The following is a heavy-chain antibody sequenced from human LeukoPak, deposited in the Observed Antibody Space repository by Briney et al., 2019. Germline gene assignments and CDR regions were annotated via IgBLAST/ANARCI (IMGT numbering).Heavy chain of an antibody. V-gene: IGHV3-23*01. CDR3: AKDLDYYDSSGYYRLFDY. Sequence: GGSLRLSCAASGFTFSSYAMSWVRQAPGKGLEWVSAISGSGGSTYYADSVKGRFTISRDNSKNTLYLQMNSLRAEDMAVYYCAKDLDYYDSSGYYRLFDYWGQGTLLTVSS. D-gene: IGHD3-22*01. J-gene: IGHJ4*02. CDR2: ISGSGGST. CDR1: GFTFSSYA.